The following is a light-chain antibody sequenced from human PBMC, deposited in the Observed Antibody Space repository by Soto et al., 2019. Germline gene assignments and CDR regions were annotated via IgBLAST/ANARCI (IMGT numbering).Light chain of an antibody. CDR2: AAS. J-gene: IGKJ1*01. CDR3: QQSFSTLWT. V-gene: IGKV1-39*01. Sequence: DIQVTQSPSSRSASVGDRVTITCRASQNDNNYLNWYQQKPGKAPKLLIYAASSLQSGVPSRFSGSGSGTDFTLTISSLQPEDFATYYCQQSFSTLWTFGQGTKVEIK. CDR1: QNDNNY.